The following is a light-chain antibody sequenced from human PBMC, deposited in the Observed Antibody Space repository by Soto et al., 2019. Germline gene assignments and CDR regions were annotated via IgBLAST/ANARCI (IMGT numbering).Light chain of an antibody. J-gene: IGKJ5*01. CDR1: QGISGA. V-gene: IGKV1-9*01. Sequence: IQLTQSPSSLSASAGDRVTIACRASQGISGALAWYQQEPGKAPKLLIYAASTLRSGVPSRFSGSGSGTDFTLTINSLQPEDFATYYCQQLNTYPITFGQGTRLEIK. CDR2: AAS. CDR3: QQLNTYPIT.